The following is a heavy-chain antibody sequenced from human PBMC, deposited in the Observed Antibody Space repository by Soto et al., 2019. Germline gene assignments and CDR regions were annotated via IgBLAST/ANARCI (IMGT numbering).Heavy chain of an antibody. Sequence: GPTLVNPTQTLTLTCTFSGFSLSTSGMCVSWIRQPPGKALEWLARIDWDDDKYYSTSLKTRLTISKDTSKNQVVLTMTNMDPVDTATYYCARSRGYSGYDYPFDYWGQGTLVTVSS. CDR1: GFSLSTSGMC. V-gene: IGHV2-70*11. J-gene: IGHJ4*02. CDR2: IDWDDDK. D-gene: IGHD5-12*01. CDR3: ARSRGYSGYDYPFDY.